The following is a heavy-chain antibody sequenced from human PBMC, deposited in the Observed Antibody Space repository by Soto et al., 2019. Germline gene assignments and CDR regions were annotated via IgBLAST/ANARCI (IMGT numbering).Heavy chain of an antibody. Sequence: QVQLVESGGGVVQPGRSLRLSCAAAGFTFSRYAMHWVRQAPGRGLEGVAVISYDGSNKFYGDSVKGRFTISRDNSKDTLYLQMNSLRDEDSAVYYCARDKSGMGPEKYFYGMDVWGQGTTVTVS. D-gene: IGHD6-25*01. CDR2: ISYDGSNK. J-gene: IGHJ6*02. CDR1: GFTFSRYA. V-gene: IGHV3-30-3*01. CDR3: ARDKSGMGPEKYFYGMDV.